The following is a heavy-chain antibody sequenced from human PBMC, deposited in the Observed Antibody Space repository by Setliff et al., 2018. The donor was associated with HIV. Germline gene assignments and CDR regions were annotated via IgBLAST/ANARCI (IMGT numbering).Heavy chain of an antibody. CDR1: GGSISGYY. Sequence: SETLSLTCTVSGGSISGYYWSWIRQPPGKGLEWIGYIYTSGSTNYNPSLKSRVTMSVDTSKNQFSLNLTSVTAADTAVYYCARERRGYSNYFDYWGQGTLVTVSS. V-gene: IGHV4-4*09. CDR3: ARERRGYSNYFDY. D-gene: IGHD3-3*01. J-gene: IGHJ4*02. CDR2: IYTSGST.